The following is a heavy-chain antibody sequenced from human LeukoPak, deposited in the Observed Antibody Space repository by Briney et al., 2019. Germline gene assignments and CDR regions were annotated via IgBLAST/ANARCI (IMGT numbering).Heavy chain of an antibody. CDR1: GGSFSGYY. Sequence: SETLSLTCAVYGGSFSGYYWSWIRQPPGKGLEWIGEINHSGSTNYNPSLKSRVTISVDTSKNQFSLKLSSVTAADTAVYYCASSYDYGGAFDYWGQGTRVTVSS. CDR2: INHSGST. J-gene: IGHJ4*02. D-gene: IGHD4-23*01. CDR3: ASSYDYGGAFDY. V-gene: IGHV4-34*01.